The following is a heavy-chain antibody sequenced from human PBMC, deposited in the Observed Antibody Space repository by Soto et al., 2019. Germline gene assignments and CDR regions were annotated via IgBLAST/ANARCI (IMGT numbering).Heavy chain of an antibody. CDR2: IYYSGGT. V-gene: IGHV4-39*01. J-gene: IGHJ6*02. D-gene: IGHD2-2*01. CDR1: GGSISSSSYY. Sequence: QLQLQESGPRLVKPSETLSLTCTVSGGSISSSSYYWGGLRQPPGKVLEWIGSIYYSGGTYYNPFLNRRFPISVSTSKIQFSLKRSSVPAADTAVYYCATPAAPGGGYYGLDVWGQGTTVTVSS. CDR3: ATPAAPGGGYYGLDV.